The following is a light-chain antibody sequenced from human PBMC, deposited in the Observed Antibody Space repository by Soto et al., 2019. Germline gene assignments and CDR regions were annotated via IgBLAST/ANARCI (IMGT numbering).Light chain of an antibody. CDR3: CSYSSGSTPWV. CDR2: DVS. CDR1: SSDFGGYNY. J-gene: IGLJ1*01. V-gene: IGLV2-14*03. Sequence: QSALTQPASVSGSPGQSITISCTGTSSDFGGYNYVSWYQHHPGKAPKLMIYDVSDRPSGISDRFSASKSGNTASLTISGLQAEDEADYYCCSYSSGSTPWVFGTGTKVTVL.